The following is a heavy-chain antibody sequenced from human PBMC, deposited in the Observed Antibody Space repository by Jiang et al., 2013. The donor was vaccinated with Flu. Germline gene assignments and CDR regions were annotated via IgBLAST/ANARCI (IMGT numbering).Heavy chain of an antibody. Sequence: KPTQTLTLTCTVSGFSLSTSGVGVGWIRQPPGKALEWLALIYWDDDKRYSPSLKSRLTITKDTSKNQVVLTMTNMDPVDTATYYCARMSRRYGGVSVGHNYYGLDVWGQGTTVTVSS. CDR2: IYWDDDK. CDR3: ARMSRRYGGVSVGHNYYGLDV. CDR1: GFSLSTSGVG. V-gene: IGHV2-5*02. J-gene: IGHJ6*02. D-gene: IGHD4-23*01.